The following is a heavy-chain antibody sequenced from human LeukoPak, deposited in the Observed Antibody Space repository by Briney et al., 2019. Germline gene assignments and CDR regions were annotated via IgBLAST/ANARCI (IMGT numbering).Heavy chain of an antibody. CDR3: AREMATNYGNWFDP. Sequence: HWASVTVSCKASGYTFTGYYMHWVRQAPGQGLEWMGWINPNSGGTNYAQKFQGRVTMTRDTSISTAYMELSRLRSDDTAVYYCAREMATNYGNWFDPWGQGTLVTVSS. V-gene: IGHV1-2*02. CDR1: GYTFTGYY. D-gene: IGHD4/OR15-4a*01. J-gene: IGHJ5*02. CDR2: INPNSGGT.